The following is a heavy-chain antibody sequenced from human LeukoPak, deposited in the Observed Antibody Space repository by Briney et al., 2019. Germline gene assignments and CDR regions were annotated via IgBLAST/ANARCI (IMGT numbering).Heavy chain of an antibody. CDR3: AREGYCSSTSCYTGGGYYYYGMDV. CDR1: GFTFSDYY. V-gene: IGHV3-11*01. Sequence: PGGSLRLSCAASGFTFSDYYMSWIRQPPGKGREWVSYIISRGSTIYYADSVKGRFTISRDNAKNSLYLQMNSLRAEDTAVYYCAREGYCSSTSCYTGGGYYYYGMDVWGQGTTVTVSS. J-gene: IGHJ6*02. D-gene: IGHD2-2*02. CDR2: IISRGSTI.